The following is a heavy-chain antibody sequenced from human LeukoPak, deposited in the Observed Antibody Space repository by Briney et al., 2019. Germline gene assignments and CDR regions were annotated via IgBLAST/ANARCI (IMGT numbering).Heavy chain of an antibody. J-gene: IGHJ4*02. CDR1: GFTLSSYS. CDR3: AREGGYCSGGSCRIWTVETFDY. V-gene: IGHV3-48*04. Sequence: PGGSLRLSCAASGFTLSSYSMNWVRQAPGKRLEWVSYISSSGSTIYYADSVKGRFTISRDNAKNSLYLQMNSLRAEDTAVYYCAREGGYCSGGSCRIWTVETFDYWGQGTLVTVSS. D-gene: IGHD2-15*01. CDR2: ISSSGSTI.